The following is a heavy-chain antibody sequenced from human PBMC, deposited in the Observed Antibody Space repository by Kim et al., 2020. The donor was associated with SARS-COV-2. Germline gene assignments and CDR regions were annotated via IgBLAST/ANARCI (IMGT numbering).Heavy chain of an antibody. CDR3: AARGNYYFDS. D-gene: IGHD1-7*01. Sequence: NQYYADSVKGRFTISRDNSRNTLYLQMNSLRAEDTAVYYCAARGNYYFDSWGQGTLVTVSS. J-gene: IGHJ4*02. CDR2: NQ. V-gene: IGHV3-33*01.